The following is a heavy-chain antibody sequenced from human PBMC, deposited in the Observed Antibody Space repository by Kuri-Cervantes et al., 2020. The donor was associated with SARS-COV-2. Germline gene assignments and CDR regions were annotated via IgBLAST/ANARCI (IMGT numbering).Heavy chain of an antibody. CDR3: AKDLKFWDTAMVIGDY. V-gene: IGHV3-30-3*01. D-gene: IGHD5-18*01. J-gene: IGHJ4*02. CDR1: GFTFSSYA. CDR2: ISYDGSNK. Sequence: GGSLRLSCAASGFTFSSYAMHWVRQAPGKGLEWVAVISYDGSNKYYADSVKGRFTISRDNSKNTLYLQMNSLRAEDTAVYYCAKDLKFWDTAMVIGDYWGQGTLVTVSS.